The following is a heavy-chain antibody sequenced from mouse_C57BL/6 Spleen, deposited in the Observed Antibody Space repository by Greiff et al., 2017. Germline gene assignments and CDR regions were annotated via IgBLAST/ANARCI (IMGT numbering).Heavy chain of an antibody. CDR3: TRARDKDGNYEWFAY. Sequence: QVQLQQSGAELVRPGASVTLSCKASGYTFTDYEMHWVKQTPVHGLEWIGAIDPETGGTAYNQKFKGKAILTADKSSSTAYMELRSLTSEDSAVYYCTRARDKDGNYEWFAYWGQGTLVTVSA. CDR1: GYTFTDYE. J-gene: IGHJ3*01. CDR2: IDPETGGT. D-gene: IGHD2-1*01. V-gene: IGHV1-15*01.